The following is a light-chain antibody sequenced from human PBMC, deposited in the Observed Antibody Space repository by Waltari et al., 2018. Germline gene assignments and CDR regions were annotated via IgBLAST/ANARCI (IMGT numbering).Light chain of an antibody. V-gene: IGKV1-9*01. CDR3: QQLNSYPIT. CDR1: QDISSH. CDR2: GAS. Sequence: DIQLTQSPSFLSASVGDRVTITCRASQDISSHLAWYQKNPGKAPKLLVYGASTLGSGVPSGFSGGGSGTECTLTISSLQPEDFATYYCQQLNSYPITFGQGTRLEIK. J-gene: IGKJ5*01.